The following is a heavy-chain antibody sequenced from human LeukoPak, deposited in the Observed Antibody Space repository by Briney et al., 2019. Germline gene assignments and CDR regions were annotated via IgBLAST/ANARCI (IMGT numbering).Heavy chain of an antibody. CDR1: GFTFGDFA. CDR2: IRSKAYDEST. J-gene: IGHJ4*02. CDR3: TEPDFDY. V-gene: IGHV3-49*03. Sequence: GGSLRLSCTASGFTFGDFAMSWFRQAPGKGLEWVGFIRSKAYDESTQYAASVKGRFTISRDDSKNTAYLQMISLKTEDTAVYYCTEPDFDYWGQGTLVTVSS.